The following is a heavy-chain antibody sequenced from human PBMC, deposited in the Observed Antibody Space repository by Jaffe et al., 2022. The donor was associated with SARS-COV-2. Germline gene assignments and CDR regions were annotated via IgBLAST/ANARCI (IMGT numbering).Heavy chain of an antibody. CDR3: ARTLVGSSGCFDY. V-gene: IGHV4-4*02. Sequence: QVQLLESGPGLVQPSGTLSLTCAVSGVSISSGSWWSWVRQPPGKGLEWIAEIYYSGSTNNNPSLKSRVTISVDKSKNQFSLKLSSVTAADTAVYYCARTLVGSSGCFDYWGQGTLVTVSS. D-gene: IGHD6-19*01. CDR2: IYYSGST. CDR1: GVSISSGSW. J-gene: IGHJ4*02.